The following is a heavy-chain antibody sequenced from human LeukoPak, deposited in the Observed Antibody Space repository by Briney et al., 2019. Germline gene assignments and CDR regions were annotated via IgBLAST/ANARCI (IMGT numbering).Heavy chain of an antibody. CDR2: LYSGGAT. V-gene: IGHV3-53*01. CDR3: TKLKGWYGEGFFDY. J-gene: IGHJ4*02. CDR1: GFTVSSNY. Sequence: GGSLRLSCAASGFTVSSNYVSWVRQPAGKGLEWVSVLYSGGATFYADSVKGRFTISRDTSKNTLYLQMNDLRADDTAVYYCTKLKGWYGEGFFDYWGQGTLVTVSS. D-gene: IGHD6-19*01.